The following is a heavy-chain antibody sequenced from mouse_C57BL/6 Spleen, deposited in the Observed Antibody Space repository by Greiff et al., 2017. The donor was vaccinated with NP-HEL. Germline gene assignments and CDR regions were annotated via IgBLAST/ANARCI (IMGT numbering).Heavy chain of an antibody. V-gene: IGHV1-78*01. CDR3: ARGGAYYSYYYAMDY. J-gene: IGHJ4*01. CDR2: IYPRDGST. D-gene: IGHD2-12*01. CDR1: GYTFTDHT. Sequence: LQESDAELVKPGASVKISCKVSGYTFTDHTIHWMKQRPEQGLEWIGYIYPRDGSTKYNEKFKGKATLTADKSSSTAYMQLNSLTSEDSAVYFCARGGAYYSYYYAMDYWGQGTSVTVSS.